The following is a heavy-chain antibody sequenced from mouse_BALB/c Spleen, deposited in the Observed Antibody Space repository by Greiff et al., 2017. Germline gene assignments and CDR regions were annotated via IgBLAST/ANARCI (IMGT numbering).Heavy chain of an antibody. CDR2: ISSGGSYT. CDR1: GFTFSSYG. V-gene: IGHV5-6*03. Sequence: DVKLVESGGGLVKPGGSLKLSCAASGFTFSSYGMSWVRQTPDKRLEWVATISSGGSYTYYPDSVKGRFTISRDNAKNTLYLQMSSLKSEDTAMYYCARHYSRYFDVWGAGTTVTVSS. CDR3: ARHYSRYFDV. J-gene: IGHJ1*01. D-gene: IGHD1-1*01.